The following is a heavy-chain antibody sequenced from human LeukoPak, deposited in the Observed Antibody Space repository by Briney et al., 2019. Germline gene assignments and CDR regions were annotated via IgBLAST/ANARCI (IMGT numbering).Heavy chain of an antibody. V-gene: IGHV3-66*01. D-gene: IGHD5-12*01. J-gene: IGHJ4*02. Sequence: GGSPRLSCAASGFTISSNYMNWVRQAPGKGLEWVSVISTGGSAYYANSVKGRFTISRDYSKNTLYLQMNSLRAEDTAVYYCARVSGYSGYDTLDYWGQGTLVTVSS. CDR3: ARVSGYSGYDTLDY. CDR1: GFTISSNY. CDR2: ISTGGSA.